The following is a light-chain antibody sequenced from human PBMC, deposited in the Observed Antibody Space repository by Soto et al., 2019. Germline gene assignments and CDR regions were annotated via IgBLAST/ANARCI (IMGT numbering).Light chain of an antibody. CDR2: EVS. Sequence: TQPHSVSESPGQSITISCTGTSSDVGAYNYVSWYQQHPGKAPKLMIFEVSDRPSGVSNRFSGSKSGNTASLTISGLQAEDEADYYCSSYTSSNTLVFGGGTKVTVL. V-gene: IGLV2-14*01. J-gene: IGLJ2*01. CDR1: SSDVGAYNY. CDR3: SSYTSSNTLV.